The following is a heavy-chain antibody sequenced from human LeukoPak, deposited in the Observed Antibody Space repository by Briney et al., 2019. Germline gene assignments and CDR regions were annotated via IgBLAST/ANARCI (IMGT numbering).Heavy chain of an antibody. V-gene: IGHV3-30-3*01. CDR1: GFTFSSYA. CDR2: ISYDGSNK. CDR3: AREEAYYDFWSGYYPPGYFDY. D-gene: IGHD3-3*01. Sequence: PGGSLRLSCAASGFTFSSYAMHWVRQAPGKGLEWVAVISYDGSNKYYADSVKGRFTISRDNSKNTLYLQMNSLRAEDTAVYYCAREEAYYDFWSGYYPPGYFDYWGQGTLVTVSS. J-gene: IGHJ4*02.